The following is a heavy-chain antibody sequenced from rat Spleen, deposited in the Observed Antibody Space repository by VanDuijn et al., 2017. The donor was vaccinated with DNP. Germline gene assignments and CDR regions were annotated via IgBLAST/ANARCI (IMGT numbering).Heavy chain of an antibody. D-gene: IGHD1-11*01. CDR1: GFSLTNYH. CDR2: IWTGGGT. V-gene: IGHV2-30*01. CDR3: ARGGGKEGFGY. J-gene: IGHJ3*01. Sequence: QVQLKESGPGLVQPSQTLSLTCTVSGFSLTNYHVHWVRQPSGKGLEWMGVIWTGGGTDYYSALKSRLSISRDTSKSQVFLKMNGLQTEDTATYYCARGGGKEGFGYWGQGTLVTVSS.